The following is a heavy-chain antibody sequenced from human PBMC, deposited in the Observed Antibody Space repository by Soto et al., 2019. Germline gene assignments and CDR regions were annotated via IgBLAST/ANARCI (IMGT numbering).Heavy chain of an antibody. CDR2: ISGSSSTI. CDR3: ARDRAEDY. Sequence: EVQLVESGGGLVQPGGSLRLSCAATGFTFSRYSMNWLRQAPVKGLEWLSYISGSSSTIYYADSVWGRFTISRDNAKKSQYLEMSSMRAADTSVYNCARDRAEDYWGQGTLFTGSS. J-gene: IGHJ4*02. V-gene: IGHV3-48*01. CDR1: GFTFSRYS.